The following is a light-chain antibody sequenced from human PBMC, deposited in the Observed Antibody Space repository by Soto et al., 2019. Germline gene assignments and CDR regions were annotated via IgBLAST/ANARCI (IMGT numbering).Light chain of an antibody. V-gene: IGKV3-11*01. CDR1: QSVSSY. Sequence: EIVLTQSPATLSLSPGERATLSCRASQSVSSYLAWYQQKPGQAPRLLIYDASNRATGIPARFSGSGSGTDFTLTISSLEPEDFAGYYCQHRSNWPRTFGQGTKVEIK. J-gene: IGKJ1*01. CDR3: QHRSNWPRT. CDR2: DAS.